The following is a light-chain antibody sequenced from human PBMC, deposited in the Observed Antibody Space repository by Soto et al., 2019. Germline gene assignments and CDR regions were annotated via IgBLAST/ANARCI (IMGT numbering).Light chain of an antibody. CDR1: RSNIGSNP. CDR3: AAWDDSLYGRV. J-gene: IGLJ1*01. CDR2: SNN. Sequence: QSVLPQPPSASGTPGQRVTISCSGSRSNIGSNPVNWYQQLPGTAPKLLIDSNNQRPSGVPDRFSGSRSGTSASLAISGLQSEDEADYYCAAWDDSLYGRVFGTGTKLTVL. V-gene: IGLV1-44*01.